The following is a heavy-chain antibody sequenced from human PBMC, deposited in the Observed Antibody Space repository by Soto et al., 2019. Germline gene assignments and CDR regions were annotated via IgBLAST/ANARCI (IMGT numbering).Heavy chain of an antibody. CDR1: GFTFSSYA. Sequence: GGSLRLSXAASGFTFSSYAMHWVRQAPGKGLEWVAVISYDGSNKYYADSVKGRFTISRDNSKNTLYLQMNSLRAEDTAVYYCARALGEAATIYYWGQGTLVTVSS. CDR2: ISYDGSNK. V-gene: IGHV3-30-3*01. J-gene: IGHJ4*02. CDR3: ARALGEAATIYY. D-gene: IGHD6-25*01.